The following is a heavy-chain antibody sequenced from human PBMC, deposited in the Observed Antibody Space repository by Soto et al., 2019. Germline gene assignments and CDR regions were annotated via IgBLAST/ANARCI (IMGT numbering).Heavy chain of an antibody. CDR1: GYTVTTYT. CDR2: INAANGNT. J-gene: IGHJ3*02. D-gene: IGHD7-27*01. Sequence: ASVKVSCKASGYTVTTYTMQWVRQAPGQRLEWMGRINAANGNTKYSQKFQGRVTITRDTSAGTAYMELSSLRSEDTAVYYCARDWGKGGAFDIWGQGTMVTVSS. V-gene: IGHV1-3*01. CDR3: ARDWGKGGAFDI.